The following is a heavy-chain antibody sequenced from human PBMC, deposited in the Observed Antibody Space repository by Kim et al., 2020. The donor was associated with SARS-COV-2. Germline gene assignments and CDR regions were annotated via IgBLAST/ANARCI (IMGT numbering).Heavy chain of an antibody. V-gene: IGHV1-18*01. CDR1: GYTFTSYG. J-gene: IGHJ3*02. CDR3: ARDHYVVVVAATRNHDAFDI. D-gene: IGHD2-15*01. Sequence: ASVKVSCKASGYTFTSYGISWVRQAPGQGLEWMGWSSAYNGNTNYAQKLQGRVTMTTDTSTSTAYMELRSLRSDDTAVYYCARDHYVVVVAATRNHDAFDIWGQGTMVTVSS. CDR2: SSAYNGNT.